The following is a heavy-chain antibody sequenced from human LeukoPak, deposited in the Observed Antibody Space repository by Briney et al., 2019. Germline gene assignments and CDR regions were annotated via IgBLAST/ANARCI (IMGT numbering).Heavy chain of an antibody. V-gene: IGHV1-8*03. J-gene: IGHJ4*02. D-gene: IGHD1-14*01. CDR1: GYTFTSYD. CDR2: MNPNSAKK. Sequence: ASVKVSCKASGYTFTSYDINRVRQATGQGLEWMGWMNPNSAKKGYAQKFQGRVTISRDTSKSTPYMELSSLRSGDTAVYYCARTLPGGVVDYWGQGTLVTVSS. CDR3: ARTLPGGVVDY.